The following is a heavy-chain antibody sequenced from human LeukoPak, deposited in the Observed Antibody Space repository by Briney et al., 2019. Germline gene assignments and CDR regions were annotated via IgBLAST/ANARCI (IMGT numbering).Heavy chain of an antibody. CDR1: GFTFNSYN. CDR2: ISSSSSSTI. D-gene: IGHD6-6*01. CDR3: ARAYSSSSGRDAFDS. J-gene: IGHJ3*02. V-gene: IGHV3-48*02. Sequence: GGSLRLSCAASGFTFNSYNMNWVRQAPGKGLEWVSYISSSSSSTIYYADSVEGRFTISRDSAKTSLFLQMNSLRDEDTAVYYCARAYSSSSGRDAFDSWGLGTLVTVSS.